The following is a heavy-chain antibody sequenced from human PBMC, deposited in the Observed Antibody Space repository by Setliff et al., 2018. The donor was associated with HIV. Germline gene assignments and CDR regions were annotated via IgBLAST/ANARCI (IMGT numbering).Heavy chain of an antibody. CDR2: VNTNTGNP. CDR3: ARDETIQLWSY. J-gene: IGHJ4*02. CDR1: GYTFTSYA. V-gene: IGHV7-4-1*02. Sequence: ASVKVSCKASGYTFTSYAMNWVRQAPGQGLEWMGWVNTNTGNPTYAQGFTGRFVFSLDTSVSTAYLQINSLKAEDTAMYYCARDETIQLWSYWGQGTLVTVPQ. D-gene: IGHD5-18*01.